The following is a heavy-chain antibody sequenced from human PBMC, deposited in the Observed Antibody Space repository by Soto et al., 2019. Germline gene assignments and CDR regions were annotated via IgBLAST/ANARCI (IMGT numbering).Heavy chain of an antibody. Sequence: QLQLQESGPGLVKPSETLSLTCTVSGGSISSSSYYWGWIRQPPGKGLEWIGRIYYSGSTYYNPSLNSRVTISVYTAKNQFSLKLSSVTAADTAVYYCASDSGRHAFDIWGQGTMVTVSS. CDR2: IYYSGST. V-gene: IGHV4-39*01. J-gene: IGHJ3*02. CDR1: GGSISSSSYY. CDR3: ASDSGRHAFDI. D-gene: IGHD6-19*01.